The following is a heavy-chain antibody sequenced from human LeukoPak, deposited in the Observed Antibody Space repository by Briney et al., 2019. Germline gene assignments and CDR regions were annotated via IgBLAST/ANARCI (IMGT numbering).Heavy chain of an antibody. CDR1: GYTFTGYY. Sequence: GASVKVSCKASGYTFTGYYMHWVRQAPGQGLEWMGWINPNSGGTNYAQKFQGRVTMTRDTSISTAYMELSRLRSDDTAVYYCARDCSSTSCYNFDYWGQGTLVTVSS. J-gene: IGHJ4*02. D-gene: IGHD2-2*02. V-gene: IGHV1-2*02. CDR2: INPNSGGT. CDR3: ARDCSSTSCYNFDY.